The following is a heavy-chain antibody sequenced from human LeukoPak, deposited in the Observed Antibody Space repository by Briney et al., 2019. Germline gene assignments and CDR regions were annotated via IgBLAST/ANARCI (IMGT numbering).Heavy chain of an antibody. V-gene: IGHV1-24*01. CDR2: FDPEDGET. J-gene: IGHJ4*02. CDR3: ATVDTATVGALDY. CDR1: GYTLTELS. Sequence: ASVKVSCKVSGYTLTELSMHWVRQAPGKGLEWMGGFDPEDGETIYAQKFQGRVTMTEDTSTDTAYMELSSLRAEDTAVYYCATVDTATVGALDYWGQGTLVTVSS. D-gene: IGHD5-18*01.